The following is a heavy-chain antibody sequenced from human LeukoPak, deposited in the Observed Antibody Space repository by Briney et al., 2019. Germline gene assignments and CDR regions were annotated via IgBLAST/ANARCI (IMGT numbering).Heavy chain of an antibody. D-gene: IGHD2-8*01. Sequence: GESLKISCKGSGYSFTSYWIAWVRQMPGRGLELMGIIYPGDSNTTYNPSFQGQVSIPADKSISTAYLQWSSLKASDTAMYYCARLDGYYMDVWGKGTTVTVSS. CDR1: GYSFTSYW. CDR2: IYPGDSNT. J-gene: IGHJ6*03. V-gene: IGHV5-51*01. CDR3: ARLDGYYMDV.